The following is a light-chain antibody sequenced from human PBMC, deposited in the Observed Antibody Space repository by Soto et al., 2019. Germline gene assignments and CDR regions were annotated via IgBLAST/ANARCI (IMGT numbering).Light chain of an antibody. CDR3: QQHYSAPLT. V-gene: IGKV4-1*01. CDR1: QSVLSSSNNKNY. Sequence: DIVLTQSPDSLAVSLGERATINCKYSQSVLSSSNNKNYLSWHQHKPGQPPKLLISWASTRESGVPDRFSGSGSGTDFALTISSLQAEDVAVYYCQQHYSAPLTFGGGTKVDIK. J-gene: IGKJ4*01. CDR2: WAS.